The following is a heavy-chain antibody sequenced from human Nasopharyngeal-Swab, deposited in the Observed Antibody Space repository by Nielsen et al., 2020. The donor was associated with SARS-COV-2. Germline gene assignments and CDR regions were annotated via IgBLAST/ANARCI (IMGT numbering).Heavy chain of an antibody. CDR3: AKEGLSRHTDFDY. Sequence: GESLKISCAASGFTFSSYAMSWVRQAPGKGLEWVSAISGSGGSTYYADSVRGRFTISRDNSKNTLYLQMNSLGAEDTAVYYCAKEGLSRHTDFDYWGQGTLVTVSS. CDR1: GFTFSSYA. CDR2: ISGSGGST. V-gene: IGHV3-23*01. J-gene: IGHJ4*02. D-gene: IGHD2-8*02.